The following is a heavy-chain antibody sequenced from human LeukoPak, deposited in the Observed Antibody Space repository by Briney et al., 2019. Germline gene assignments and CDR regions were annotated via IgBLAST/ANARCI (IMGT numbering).Heavy chain of an antibody. CDR2: IKQDGSEK. CDR1: GFTFSSYW. V-gene: IGHV3-7*04. CDR3: ARVLHNDSSAYYVF. Sequence: GGSLRLSCAASGFTFSSYWMSWVRQAPGKGLEWVANIKQDGSEKYYVDSVKGRFTISRDNAKNSLYLQMNSLRAEDTAVYYCARVLHNDSSAYYVFWGQGTLVTVSS. J-gene: IGHJ4*02. D-gene: IGHD3-22*01.